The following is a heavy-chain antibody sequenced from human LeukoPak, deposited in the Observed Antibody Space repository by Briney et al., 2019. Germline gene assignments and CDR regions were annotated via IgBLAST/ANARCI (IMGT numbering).Heavy chain of an antibody. J-gene: IGHJ6*03. V-gene: IGHV4-59*01. CDR2: FYNSGSS. D-gene: IGHD4-17*01. CDR1: GGSISDYY. CDR3: ARVSTDSGDYPPYMDV. Sequence: SETLSLTCTVSGGSISDYYRGWIRQPPGKGLEWIGYFYNSGSSTYNPSLKSRVTISVDTSKEQFSLKVNSVTAADTAVYYCARVSTDSGDYPPYMDVWGKGTTVTVSS.